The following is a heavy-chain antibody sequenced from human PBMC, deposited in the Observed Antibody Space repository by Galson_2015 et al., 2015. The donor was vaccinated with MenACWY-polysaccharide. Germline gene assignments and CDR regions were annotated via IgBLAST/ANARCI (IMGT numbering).Heavy chain of an antibody. Sequence: SETLSLTCPVSSGSFTSGNYYWGWIRQPPGKGLEYIVTIYNDGRIYNSPSLKSRVSISVATSKTQFSLKLTSVAAADTAIYYCARGVGTTGFDSWGQGSLVTVSS. D-gene: IGHD1-26*01. CDR2: IYNDGRI. J-gene: IGHJ4*02. CDR1: SGSFTSGNYY. V-gene: IGHV4-39*07. CDR3: ARGVGTTGFDS.